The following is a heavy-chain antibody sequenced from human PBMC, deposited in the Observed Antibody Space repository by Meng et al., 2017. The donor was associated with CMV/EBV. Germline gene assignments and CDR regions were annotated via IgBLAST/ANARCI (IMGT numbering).Heavy chain of an antibody. J-gene: IGHJ4*02. CDR3: AREMPIAAAGCFDY. V-gene: IGHV4-4*07. CDR1: GGSISSYY. CDR2: IYTSGST. Sequence: HVQESGPGLVKPSETLSLTGTVSGGSISSYYWSWIRQPAGKGLEWIGRIYTSGSTNYNPSLKSRVTMSVDTSKNQFSLKLSSVTAADTAVYYCAREMPIAAAGCFDYWGQGTLVTVSS. D-gene: IGHD6-13*01.